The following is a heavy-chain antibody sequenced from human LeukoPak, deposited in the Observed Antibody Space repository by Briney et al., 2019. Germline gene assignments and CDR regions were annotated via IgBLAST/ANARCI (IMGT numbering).Heavy chain of an antibody. Sequence: ASVKVSCKASGGTFSSYAISWVRQARGQGLEWMGGIIPIFGTANYAQKFQGRVTITADESTSTAYMELSSLRSEDTAVYYCARDGIAAREVAFDYWGQGTLVTVSS. CDR3: ARDGIAAREVAFDY. J-gene: IGHJ4*02. V-gene: IGHV1-69*13. D-gene: IGHD6-6*01. CDR2: IIPIFGTA. CDR1: GGTFSSYA.